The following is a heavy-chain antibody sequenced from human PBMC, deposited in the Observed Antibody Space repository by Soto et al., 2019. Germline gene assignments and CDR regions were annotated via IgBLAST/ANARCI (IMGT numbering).Heavy chain of an antibody. Sequence: GGSLRLSCAASGFTFSSYAMSWVRQAPGKGLEWVSAISGSGGSTYYADSVKGRFTISRDNSKNTLYLQMNSLRAEDTAVYYCARGHRSSGGYCSSTSCYHWFDPWGQGSLVTVSS. V-gene: IGHV3-23*01. D-gene: IGHD2-2*01. J-gene: IGHJ5*02. CDR1: GFTFSSYA. CDR3: ARGHRSSGGYCSSTSCYHWFDP. CDR2: ISGSGGST.